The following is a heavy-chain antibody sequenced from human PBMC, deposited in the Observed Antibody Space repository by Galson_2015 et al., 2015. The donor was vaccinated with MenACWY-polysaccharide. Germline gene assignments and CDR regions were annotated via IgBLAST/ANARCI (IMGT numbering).Heavy chain of an antibody. V-gene: IGHV4-59*12. CDR3: ATELGY. CDR1: GGSLTAYY. CDR2: IYYSGST. J-gene: IGHJ4*02. D-gene: IGHD3-3*02. Sequence: SETLSLTCSVSGGSLTAYYWAWIRQPPGKGLEWIGCIYYSGSTKYSPSLNSRVTISVDTSNNQFSLKLSSVTAADTAVCFCATELGYWGQGTQVTVSS.